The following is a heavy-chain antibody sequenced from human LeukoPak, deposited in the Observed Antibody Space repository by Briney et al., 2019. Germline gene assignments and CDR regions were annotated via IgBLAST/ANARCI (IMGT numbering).Heavy chain of an antibody. CDR2: IKSKTDGGTT. D-gene: IGHD2/OR15-2a*01. V-gene: IGHV3-15*06. J-gene: IGHJ3*01. CDR1: GFTFSNAC. Sequence: GGSLRLSCAASGFTFSNACMSWVRQAPRKGLEWVSRIKSKTDGGTTNYSAPVKGGFTISKADSKNTLHLKMKSLKTEATALFYCTTGIDDAFDVSGEGTTATVSS. CDR3: TTGIDDAFDV.